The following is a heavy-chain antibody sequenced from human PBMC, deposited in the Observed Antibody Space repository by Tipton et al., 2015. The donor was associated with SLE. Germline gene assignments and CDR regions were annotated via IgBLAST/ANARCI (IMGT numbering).Heavy chain of an antibody. V-gene: IGHV1-8*03. J-gene: IGHJ3*02. CDR2: MNPNSGNT. D-gene: IGHD3-22*01. CDR1: GYTFISYD. Sequence: QLVQSGAEVKKPGASVKVSCKASGYTFISYDINWVRQATGQGLEWMGWMNPNSGNTGYAQKFQGRVTITRNTSISTAYMELSSLRSEDTAVYYCARDDGSEGVSAFDIWGQGTMVTVSS. CDR3: ARDDGSEGVSAFDI.